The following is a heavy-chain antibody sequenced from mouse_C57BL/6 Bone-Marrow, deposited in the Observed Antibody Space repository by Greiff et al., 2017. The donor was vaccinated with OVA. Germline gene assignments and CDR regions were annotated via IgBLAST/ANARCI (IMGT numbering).Heavy chain of an antibody. D-gene: IGHD1-2*01. CDR1: GYTFTSYW. CDR2: IYPGNSDT. V-gene: IGHV1-5*01. CDR3: THYYPYAMDY. J-gene: IGHJ4*01. Sequence: VQLQQSGTVLARPGASVKMSCKTSGYTFTSYWMHWVKQRPGQGLEWIGAIYPGNSDTSYNQKFKGKAKLTAVTSASTAYMELSSLTNEDSAVYYCTHYYPYAMDYWGQGTSVTVSS.